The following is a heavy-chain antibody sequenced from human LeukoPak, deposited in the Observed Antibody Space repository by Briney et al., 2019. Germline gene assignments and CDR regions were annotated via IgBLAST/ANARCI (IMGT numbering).Heavy chain of an antibody. CDR1: GITFSDYY. CDR2: ISSSGSSV. Sequence: GGSLRLSCAASGITFSDYYMGWIRQAPGKGLVWVSYISSSGSSVYYAESLKGRFTISRDNTKNSLYLQMNSPRAEDTAEYYCARAYHDAFDIWGQGTMVTVSS. D-gene: IGHD2-2*01. J-gene: IGHJ3*02. CDR3: ARAYHDAFDI. V-gene: IGHV3-11*04.